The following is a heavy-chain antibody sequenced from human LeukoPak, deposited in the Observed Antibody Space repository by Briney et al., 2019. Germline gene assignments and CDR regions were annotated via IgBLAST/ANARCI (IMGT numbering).Heavy chain of an antibody. CDR1: GGSISSYY. CDR2: IYYSGST. D-gene: IGHD6-19*01. CDR3: ATPSSGRDAFDI. V-gene: IGHV4-59*08. J-gene: IGHJ3*02. Sequence: PSETLSLTCTVPGGSISSYYWSWIRQPPGKGLEWVGYIYYSGSTNYNPSLKSRVTISVGTSKNQFSLKLSSVTAADTAVYYCATPSSGRDAFDIWGQGTMVTVSS.